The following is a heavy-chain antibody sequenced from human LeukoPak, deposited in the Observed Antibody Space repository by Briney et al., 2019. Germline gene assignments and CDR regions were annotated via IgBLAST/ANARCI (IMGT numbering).Heavy chain of an antibody. CDR3: ARTAAGYYGLDV. V-gene: IGHV3-48*02. J-gene: IGHJ6*02. D-gene: IGHD2-15*01. Sequence: PGGSLRLSCAASGFTFSTYSMNWVRQAPGKGLEWVSYISSRSSTIYYADSVKGRFTISRDNAKNSLYLQMNSLRDEDTAVYYCARTAAGYYGLDVWGQGTTVTVSS. CDR1: GFTFSTYS. CDR2: ISSRSSTI.